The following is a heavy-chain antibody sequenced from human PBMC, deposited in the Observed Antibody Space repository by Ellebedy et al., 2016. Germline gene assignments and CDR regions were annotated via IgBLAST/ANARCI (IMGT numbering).Heavy chain of an antibody. D-gene: IGHD4-17*01. V-gene: IGHV4-39*07. CDR3: ARDPTVTTFFDY. J-gene: IGHJ4*02. CDR1: GGSISSSSYY. CDR2: IYYSGST. Sequence: SETLSLTXTVSGGSISSSSYYWGWIRQPPGKGLEWIGSIYYSGSTYYNPSLKSRVTISVDTSKNQFSLKLSSVTAADTAVYYCARDPTVTTFFDYWGQGTLVTVSS.